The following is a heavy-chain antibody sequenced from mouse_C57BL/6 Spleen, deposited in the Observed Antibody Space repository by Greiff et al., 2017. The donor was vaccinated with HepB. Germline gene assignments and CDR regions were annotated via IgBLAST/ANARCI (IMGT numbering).Heavy chain of an antibody. D-gene: IGHD2-10*01. J-gene: IGHJ2*01. CDR3: ARDALLGLDY. CDR2: SRNKANDYTT. CDR1: GFTFSDFY. Sequence: EVMLVESGGGLVQSGRSLRLSCATSGFTFSDFYMEWVRQAPGKGLEWIAASRNKANDYTTEYSASVKGRFIVSRDTSQSILYLQMNALRAEDTAIYYCARDALLGLDYWGQGTTLTVSS. V-gene: IGHV7-1*01.